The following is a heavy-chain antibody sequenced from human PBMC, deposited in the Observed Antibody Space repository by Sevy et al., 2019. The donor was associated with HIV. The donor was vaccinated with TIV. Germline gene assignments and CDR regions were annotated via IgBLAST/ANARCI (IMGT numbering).Heavy chain of an antibody. Sequence: GGSLRLSCAASGFTFSSYAMHWVRQAPGKGLEWVAVISYDGSNKYYADSVKGRFTISRDNSKNTLYLQMNSLSAEDTAVYYCARGGTMMYDYFDYWGQGTLVTVSS. V-gene: IGHV3-30-3*01. CDR2: ISYDGSNK. D-gene: IGHD3-22*01. CDR3: ARGGTMMYDYFDY. J-gene: IGHJ4*02. CDR1: GFTFSSYA.